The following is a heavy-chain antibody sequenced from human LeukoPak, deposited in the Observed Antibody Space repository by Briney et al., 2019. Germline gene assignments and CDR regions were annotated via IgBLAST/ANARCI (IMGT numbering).Heavy chain of an antibody. D-gene: IGHD3-22*01. V-gene: IGHV3-23*01. Sequence: GGSLRLSCAASGFTFNSYGMSWVRQAPGKGLEWVSTITGSGGSTYYAGSVKGRFTISRDNSKNTLYVQMNSLRAEDTAVYYRVKGHSSGYRTGTGYWGQGTLVTVSS. CDR3: VKGHSSGYRTGTGY. J-gene: IGHJ4*02. CDR2: ITGSGGST. CDR1: GFTFNSYG.